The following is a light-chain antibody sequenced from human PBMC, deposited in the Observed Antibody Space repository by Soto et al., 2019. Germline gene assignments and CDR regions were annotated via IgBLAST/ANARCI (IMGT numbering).Light chain of an antibody. CDR1: SSDVGAYDY. V-gene: IGLV2-14*01. Sequence: QSALTQPASVSGSPGQSITISCTGTSSDVGAYDYVSWYQQHPGKAPKFMLYEVSNRPSGLSNRFSGSKSGNTASLTISGLQDEDEADYYCSSYTTSNTWVFVGGTKLTVL. CDR2: EVS. CDR3: SSYTTSNTWV. J-gene: IGLJ3*02.